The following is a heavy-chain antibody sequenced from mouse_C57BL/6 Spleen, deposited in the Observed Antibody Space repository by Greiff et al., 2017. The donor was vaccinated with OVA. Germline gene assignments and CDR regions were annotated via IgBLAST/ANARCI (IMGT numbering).Heavy chain of an antibody. V-gene: IGHV1-80*01. CDR2: IYPGDGDT. Sequence: QVQLKQSGAELVKPGASVKISCKASGYAFSSYWMNWVKQRPGKGLEWIGQIYPGDGDTNYNGKFKGKATLTADKSSSTAYMQLSSLTSEDSAVYFCARRGQLYGSSYVDYAMDYWGQGTSVTVSS. CDR3: ARRGQLYGSSYVDYAMDY. D-gene: IGHD1-1*01. CDR1: GYAFSSYW. J-gene: IGHJ4*01.